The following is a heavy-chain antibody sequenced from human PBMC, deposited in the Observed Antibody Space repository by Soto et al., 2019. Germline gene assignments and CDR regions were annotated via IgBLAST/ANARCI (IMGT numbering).Heavy chain of an antibody. CDR1: GFPFSSFI. D-gene: IGHD1-26*01. CDR3: ARERVGAIDY. V-gene: IGHV3-64*01. J-gene: IGHJ4*02. CDR2: INSNGGNT. Sequence: GVSLRLSCAASGFPFSSFILHWVRQAPGKGLEFVSAINSNGGNTYYANSVKGRFTISRDNSQNTLYLQMGSLRDEDMAVYYCARERVGAIDYWGQGT.